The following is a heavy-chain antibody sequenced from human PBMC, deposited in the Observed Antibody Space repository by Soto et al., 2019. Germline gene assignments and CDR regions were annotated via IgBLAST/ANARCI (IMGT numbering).Heavy chain of an antibody. CDR1: GFTFSSYA. J-gene: IGHJ6*02. CDR2: ISGSGGST. V-gene: IGHV3-23*01. Sequence: EVQLLESGGGLVQPGGSLRLSCAASGFTFSSYAMSWVRQAPGKGLEWVSAISGSGGSTYYADSVKGRFTISRDNSKNTLYLQMNSLRAEDTAVYYCAKMIVVVPAATYYYYGMDVWGQGPTVTVSS. D-gene: IGHD2-2*01. CDR3: AKMIVVVPAATYYYYGMDV.